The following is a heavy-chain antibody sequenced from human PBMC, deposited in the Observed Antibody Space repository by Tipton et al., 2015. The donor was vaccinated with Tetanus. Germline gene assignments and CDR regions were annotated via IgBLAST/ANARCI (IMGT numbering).Heavy chain of an antibody. J-gene: IGHJ4*02. CDR1: GGSFSGYY. D-gene: IGHD2-15*01. CDR3: ARVYCSGGSCYDGWGD. CDR2: INHSGST. Sequence: TLSLTCAVYGGSFSGYYWSWIRQPPGKGLGWIGEINHSGSTNYNPSLKSRVTISVDTSKNQFSLKLSSVTAADTAVYYCARVYCSGGSCYDGWGDWGQGTLVTVSS. V-gene: IGHV4-34*01.